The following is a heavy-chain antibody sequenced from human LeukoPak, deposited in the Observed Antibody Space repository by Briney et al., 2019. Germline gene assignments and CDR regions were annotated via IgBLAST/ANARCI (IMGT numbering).Heavy chain of an antibody. CDR1: GFTFSDYY. CDR2: ISSSGSTI. J-gene: IGHJ4*02. Sequence: GGSLRLSCAASGFTFSDYYMSWIRQAPGKGLEWVSYISSSGSTIYYSDSVKGRFTISRDNAKNSLYLQMNSLRAEDTAVYYCARDSVVGATDYWGQGTLVTVSS. D-gene: IGHD1-26*01. CDR3: ARDSVVGATDY. V-gene: IGHV3-11*01.